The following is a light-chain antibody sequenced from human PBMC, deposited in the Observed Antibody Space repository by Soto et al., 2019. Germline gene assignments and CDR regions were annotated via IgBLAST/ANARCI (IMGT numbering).Light chain of an antibody. J-gene: IGKJ2*01. CDR2: GVS. Sequence: EIVLTQSPGTLCLSPGERATLSCRASQSVSSRYLAWYQQKPGQAPRLVIYGVSSRATGIPDRFSGSGSGTVFTLTISRLEPEDFAVYYCQQYGGSPPEYTFGQGTKLEIK. CDR3: QQYGGSPPEYT. V-gene: IGKV3-20*01. CDR1: QSVSSRY.